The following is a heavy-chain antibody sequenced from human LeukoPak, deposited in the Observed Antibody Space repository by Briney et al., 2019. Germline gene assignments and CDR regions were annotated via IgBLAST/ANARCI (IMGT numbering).Heavy chain of an antibody. J-gene: IGHJ3*02. Sequence: GTSVKVSCKASGFTFTSSAMQWVRQARGQRLEWIGWIVVGSGNTNYAQKLQGRVTMTTDTSTTTAYMELRSLRSDDTAVYYCARVRDIAAGAFDIWGQGTMVTVSS. CDR3: ARVRDIAAGAFDI. CDR1: GFTFTSSA. V-gene: IGHV1-58*02. D-gene: IGHD6-13*01. CDR2: IVVGSGNT.